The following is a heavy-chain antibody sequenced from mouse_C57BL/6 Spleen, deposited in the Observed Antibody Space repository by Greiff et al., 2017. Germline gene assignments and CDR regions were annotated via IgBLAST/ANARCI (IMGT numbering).Heavy chain of an antibody. V-gene: IGHV1-81*01. CDR3: SHFDY. CDR2: IYPRSGNT. J-gene: IGHJ2*01. CDR1: GYTFTSYG. Sequence: VHLVESGAELARPGASVKLSCKASGYTFTSYGISWVKQRTGQGLEWIGEIYPRSGNTYYNEKFKGKATLTADKSSSTAYMELRSLTSEDSAVYFCSHFDYWGQGTTLTVSS.